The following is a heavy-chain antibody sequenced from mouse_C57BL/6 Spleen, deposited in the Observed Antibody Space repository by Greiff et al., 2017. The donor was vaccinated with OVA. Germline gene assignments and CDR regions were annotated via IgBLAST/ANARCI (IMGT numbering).Heavy chain of an antibody. D-gene: IGHD1-3*01. J-gene: IGHJ3*01. Sequence: EVKLVESGGGLVKPGGSLKLSCAASGFTFSSYAMSWVRQPPEKRLEWVATISDGGSYTYYPDNVKGRFTISRDNAKNNLYLQMSHLKSEDTAMYYCARDQELAWFAYWGQGTLVTVSA. V-gene: IGHV5-4*01. CDR2: ISDGGSYT. CDR1: GFTFSSYA. CDR3: ARDQELAWFAY.